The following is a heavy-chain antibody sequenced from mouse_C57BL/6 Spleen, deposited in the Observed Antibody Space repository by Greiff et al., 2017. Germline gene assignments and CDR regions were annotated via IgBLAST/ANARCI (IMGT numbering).Heavy chain of an antibody. CDR3: ALTAQANAMDY. CDR2: ISYDGSN. CDR1: GYSITSGYY. V-gene: IGHV3-6*01. D-gene: IGHD3-2*02. Sequence: EVHLVESGPGLVKPSQSLSLTCSVTGYSITSGYYWNWIRQFPGNKLEWMGYISYDGSNNYNPSLKNRISITRDTSKNQFFLKLNSVTTEDTATYYCALTAQANAMDYWGQGTSVTVSS. J-gene: IGHJ4*01.